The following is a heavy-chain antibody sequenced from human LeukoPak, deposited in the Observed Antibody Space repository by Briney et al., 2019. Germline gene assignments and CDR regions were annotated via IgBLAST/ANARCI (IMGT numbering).Heavy chain of an antibody. V-gene: IGHV4-34*01. CDR1: GGSFSGYY. J-gene: IGHJ3*02. D-gene: IGHD3-10*01. CDR3: ARGPGYYGSGTHLEDAFDI. CDR2: INHSGST. Sequence: KASETLSLTCAVYGGSFSGYYWSWIRQPPGKGLEWIGEINHSGSTNYNPSLKSRVTISVDTSKNQFSLKLSSVTAADTAVYYCARGPGYYGSGTHLEDAFDIWGQGTMVTVSS.